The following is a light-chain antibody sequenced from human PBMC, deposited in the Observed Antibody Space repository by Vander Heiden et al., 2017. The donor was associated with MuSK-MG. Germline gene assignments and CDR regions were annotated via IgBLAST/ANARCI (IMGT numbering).Light chain of an antibody. Sequence: DIQMTQSPSTLSASVGDRVTITCRASQTIGPWLAWYQQKPGKGPNLLIYKASTLASGVPSRCSGSGSETEFTLTIPSLQPNDFENYYRQKYNTYSFGQGTKVEL. J-gene: IGKJ1*01. CDR2: KAS. CDR3: QKYNTYS. V-gene: IGKV1-5*03. CDR1: QTIGPW.